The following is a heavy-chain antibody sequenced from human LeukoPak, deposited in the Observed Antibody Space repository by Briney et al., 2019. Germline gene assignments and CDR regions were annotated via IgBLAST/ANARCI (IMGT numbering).Heavy chain of an antibody. J-gene: IGHJ4*02. Sequence: PGGSLRLSCAASGFTFSIYTMSWVRQAPGKGLEYVSTISSNGGSTYYANSVKGRFTISRDDSKNTLYLQMASLRAEDMAVYYCARERGYIYGYTSLDYWGQGTLVTVSS. CDR3: ARERGYIYGYTSLDY. CDR2: ISSNGGST. D-gene: IGHD5-18*01. CDR1: GFTFSIYT. V-gene: IGHV3-64*01.